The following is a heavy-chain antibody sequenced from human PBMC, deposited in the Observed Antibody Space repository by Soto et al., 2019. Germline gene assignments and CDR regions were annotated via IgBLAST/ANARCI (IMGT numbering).Heavy chain of an antibody. V-gene: IGHV3-30-3*01. CDR2: ISYDGSNK. D-gene: IGHD2-15*01. CDR3: AIAAPLVEMATPDY. CDR1: GFTFSSYA. Sequence: QVQLVESGGGVVQPGRSLRLSCAASGFTFSSYAMHWARQAPGKGLEWVAVISYDGSNKYYADSVKGRFTISRDNSKNTLYLQMISLRAEDTAVYYCAIAAPLVEMATPDYWGQGTLVTVSS. J-gene: IGHJ4*02.